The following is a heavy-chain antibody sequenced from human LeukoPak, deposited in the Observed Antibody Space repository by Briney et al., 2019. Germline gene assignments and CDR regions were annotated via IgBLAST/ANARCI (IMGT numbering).Heavy chain of an antibody. Sequence: SETLSLTCTVPGGSIRSYYWSWIRQPPGKGLEWIGYMSNSGSANYSPSLKSRVIISVDTSKNQFSLKLSSVTAADTAVYYCARVLVDYYYASGSYSGWYFALRRRGTLVTVSS. V-gene: IGHV4-59*01. CDR3: ARVLVDYYYASGSYSGWYFAL. CDR1: GGSIRSYY. D-gene: IGHD3-10*01. CDR2: MSNSGSA. J-gene: IGHJ2*01.